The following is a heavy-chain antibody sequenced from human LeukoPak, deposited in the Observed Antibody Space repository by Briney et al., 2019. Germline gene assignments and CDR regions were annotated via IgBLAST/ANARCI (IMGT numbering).Heavy chain of an antibody. CDR2: FSDSAGGT. CDR3: AKQLHSSAWDHFDY. J-gene: IGHJ4*02. CDR1: GFTFSSYA. V-gene: IGHV3-23*01. Sequence: GGSLRLSCAASGFTFSSYAMSWVRQAPGKGLEWVSLFSDSAGGTNYADSVKGRFTISRDNSKNTLYLQMNSLRVEDTAIYYCAKQLHSSAWDHFDYWGQGTLVTVSS. D-gene: IGHD6-19*01.